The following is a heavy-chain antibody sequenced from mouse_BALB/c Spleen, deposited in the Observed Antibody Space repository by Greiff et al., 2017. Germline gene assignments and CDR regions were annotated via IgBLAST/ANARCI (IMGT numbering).Heavy chain of an antibody. V-gene: IGHV14-1*02. CDR3: AFSWFAY. J-gene: IGHJ3*01. CDR2: IDPENGNT. Sequence: EVQLQQSGAELVRPGASVKLSCKASGFNIKDYYMHWVKQRPEQGLEWIGWIDPENGNTIYDPKFQGKASITADTSSNTAYLQLSSLTSEDTAVYYCAFSWFAYWGQGTLVTVSA. CDR1: GFNIKDYY.